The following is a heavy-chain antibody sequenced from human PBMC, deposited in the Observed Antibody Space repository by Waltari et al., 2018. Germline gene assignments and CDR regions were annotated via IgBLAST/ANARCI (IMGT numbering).Heavy chain of an antibody. CDR2: INQITGDT. Sequence: QVHLQESGPGLVKPSETLSLTCTVSTGSLNNHYWSWIRQPPGKRMEWIGWINQITGDTNYNPSLESRVIISSDISKNQFSLKLTSVTAADTAIYYCAREGSLYSSTGGWIGPWGQGMLVTVSS. D-gene: IGHD2-2*01. V-gene: IGHV4-59*11. CDR1: TGSLNNHY. J-gene: IGHJ5*01. CDR3: AREGSLYSSTGGWIGP.